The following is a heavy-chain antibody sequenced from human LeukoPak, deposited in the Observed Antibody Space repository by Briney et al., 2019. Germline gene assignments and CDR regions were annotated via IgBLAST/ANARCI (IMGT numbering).Heavy chain of an antibody. V-gene: IGHV5-51*01. CDR1: GYSFTSYW. J-gene: IGHJ3*02. CDR3: ARQRYSYGSDAFDI. Sequence: ASVKVSCKGSGYSFTSYWIGWVRQMPGKGLEWMGIIYPGDSDTRYSPSFQGQVTISADKSISTAYLQWSSLKASDTAMYYCARQRYSYGSDAFDIWGQGTMVTVSS. CDR2: IYPGDSDT. D-gene: IGHD5-18*01.